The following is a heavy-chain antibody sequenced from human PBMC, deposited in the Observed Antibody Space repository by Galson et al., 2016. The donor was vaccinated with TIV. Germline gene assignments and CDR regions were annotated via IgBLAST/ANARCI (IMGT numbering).Heavy chain of an antibody. CDR2: ITGSGTTT. CDR3: AKNPHSIPLYDMDA. CDR1: GFEFSNYA. J-gene: IGHJ6*03. D-gene: IGHD3-3*02. Sequence: SLRLSCAASGFEFSNYAMNWVRQAPGKGLEWVSSITGSGTTTHYADSLKGRFTISRDNSKSTLYLQISGLRAEDSAIYYCAKNPHSIPLYDMDAWGQGTTVTVSS. V-gene: IGHV3-23*01.